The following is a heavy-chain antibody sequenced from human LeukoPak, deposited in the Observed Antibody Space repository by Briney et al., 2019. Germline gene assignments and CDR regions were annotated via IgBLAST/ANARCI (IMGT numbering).Heavy chain of an antibody. V-gene: IGHV4-39*01. D-gene: IGHD1-26*01. J-gene: IGHJ4*02. CDR1: GGSISSDNW. CDR3: ARPGVTGGRGKKGYYFDY. CDR2: IYYSGST. Sequence: SETLSLTCAVSGGSISSDNWWIWIRQPPGKGLEWIGSIYYSGSTYYNPSLKSRVTISVDTSKNQFSLKLSSVTAADTAVYYCARPGVTGGRGKKGYYFDYWGQGTLVTVSS.